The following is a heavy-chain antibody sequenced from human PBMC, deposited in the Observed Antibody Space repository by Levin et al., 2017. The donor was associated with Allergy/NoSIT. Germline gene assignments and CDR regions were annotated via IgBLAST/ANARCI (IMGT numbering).Heavy chain of an antibody. CDR3: ASAVRFSSGYYFDY. J-gene: IGHJ4*02. D-gene: IGHD6-19*01. Sequence: SQTLSLTCTVSGGSIITYYWSWIRQPPGKGLAWIGNVYYTGTTNYNPSLKSRVTMSVDTSKNQFSLKLSSVTAADTAVYYCASAVRFSSGYYFDYWGQGALVTVSS. CDR2: VYYTGTT. V-gene: IGHV4-59*01. CDR1: GGSIITYY.